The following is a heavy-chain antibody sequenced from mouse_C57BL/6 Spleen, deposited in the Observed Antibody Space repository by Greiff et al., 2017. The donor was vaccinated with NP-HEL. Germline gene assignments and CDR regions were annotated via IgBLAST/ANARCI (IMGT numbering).Heavy chain of an antibody. CDR1: GFSLTSYG. CDR3: ARKNYGSSIYWYFDV. J-gene: IGHJ1*03. D-gene: IGHD1-1*01. Sequence: QVQLKESGPGLVQPSQSLSITCTVSGFSLTSYGVHWVRQSPGKGLEWLGVIWSGGSTDYNAAFISRLSISKDNSKSQVFFKMNSLQADDTAIYYCARKNYGSSIYWYFDVWGTGTTVTVSS. V-gene: IGHV2-2*01. CDR2: IWSGGST.